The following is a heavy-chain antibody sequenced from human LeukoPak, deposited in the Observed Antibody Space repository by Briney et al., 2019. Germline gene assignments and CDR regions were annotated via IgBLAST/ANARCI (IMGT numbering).Heavy chain of an antibody. J-gene: IGHJ4*02. CDR3: ARAYSGYDPYFDY. Sequence: GGSLRLSCAASGFTVSSNYMSWVRQAPGKGLEWVSVIYSGGSTYYADSVKGRFTISRDNSKNTLYLQMNSLRAEDTAVYYCARAYSGYDPYFDYWGQGILVTVSS. D-gene: IGHD5-12*01. CDR2: IYSGGST. CDR1: GFTVSSNY. V-gene: IGHV3-53*01.